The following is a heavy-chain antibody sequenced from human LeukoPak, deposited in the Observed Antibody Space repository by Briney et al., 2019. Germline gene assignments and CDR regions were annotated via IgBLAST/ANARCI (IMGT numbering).Heavy chain of an antibody. CDR1: GYTSTSYY. CDR2: INPTGDST. Sequence: ASVKVSFKASGYTSTSYYMHWVRQAPGQGLEWMGLINPTGDSTAYAQKFQGRVTMTRDMSTSTDYLELSSLRSEDTAIYYCARDNSLDDNAWWFDHWGQGTLVTVSS. D-gene: IGHD3-22*01. J-gene: IGHJ5*02. V-gene: IGHV1-46*01. CDR3: ARDNSLDDNAWWFDH.